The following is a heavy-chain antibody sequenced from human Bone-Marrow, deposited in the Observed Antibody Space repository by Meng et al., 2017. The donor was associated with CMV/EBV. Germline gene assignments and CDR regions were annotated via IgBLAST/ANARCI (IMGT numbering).Heavy chain of an antibody. CDR2: IYYSGST. V-gene: IGHV4-61*01. Sequence: SETLSLTCTVSGYSISSGYYWGWIRQPPGKGLEWIGYIYYSGSTNYNPSLKSRVTISVDTSKNQFSLKLSSVTAADTAVYYCARERDGGWFDYWGQGTLVTVSS. CDR1: GYSISSGYY. J-gene: IGHJ4*02. CDR3: ARERDGGWFDY. D-gene: IGHD6-19*01.